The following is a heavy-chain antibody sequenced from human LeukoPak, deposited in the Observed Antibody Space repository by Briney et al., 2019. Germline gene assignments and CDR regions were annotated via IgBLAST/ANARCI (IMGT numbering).Heavy chain of an antibody. CDR2: ISGTGGRT. D-gene: IGHD6-13*01. CDR3: ARDGYSNYWYLNL. Sequence: GGSLRLSCAASGFAFSSYVMSWVRQAPGKGLEWVSSISGTGGRTYYADSVKGRFTISRDNSKNTLDLQMNSLRADDTAVYYCARDGYSNYWYLNLWGQGTLVTVSS. V-gene: IGHV3-23*01. J-gene: IGHJ4*02. CDR1: GFAFSSYV.